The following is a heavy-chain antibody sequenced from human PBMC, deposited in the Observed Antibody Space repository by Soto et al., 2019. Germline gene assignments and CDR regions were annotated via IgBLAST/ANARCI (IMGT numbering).Heavy chain of an antibody. J-gene: IGHJ4*02. D-gene: IGHD3-22*01. CDR1: GGTFSSYA. CDR3: ARELGYYYDSSGYYPFDY. CDR2: IIPIFGTA. V-gene: IGHV1-69*13. Sequence: SVKVSCKASGGTFSSYAISWVRQAPGQGLEWMGGIIPIFGTANYAQKFQGRVTITADESTSTAYMELSSLRSEDTAVYYCARELGYYYDSSGYYPFDYWGQGTLVTAPQ.